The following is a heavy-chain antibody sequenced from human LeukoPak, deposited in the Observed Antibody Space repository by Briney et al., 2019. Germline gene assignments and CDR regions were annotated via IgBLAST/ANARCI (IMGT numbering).Heavy chain of an antibody. CDR3: AASSQTYYYDSSGYNNWFDP. Sequence: GASVKVSCKASGGTFSSYAISWVRQAPGQGLEWMGGIIPIFGTANYAQKFQDRVTITTDESTSTAYMELSSLRSEDTAVYYCAASSQTYYYDSSGYNNWFDPWGQGTLVTVSS. CDR1: GGTFSSYA. CDR2: IIPIFGTA. D-gene: IGHD3-22*01. J-gene: IGHJ5*02. V-gene: IGHV1-69*05.